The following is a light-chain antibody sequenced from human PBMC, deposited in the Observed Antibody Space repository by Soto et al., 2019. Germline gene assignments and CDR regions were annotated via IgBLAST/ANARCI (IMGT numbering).Light chain of an antibody. CDR3: QQLDSYPRIT. Sequence: IQMTQSPASLSAPVGDRGTITCRASQRISSYLAWYQQKPGKAPKLLVYAASTLESGVPSRFSGSGSGTDFTLTISSLQPEDFATYYCQQLDSYPRITFGQGPRLEIK. V-gene: IGKV1-9*01. CDR2: AAS. J-gene: IGKJ5*01. CDR1: QRISSY.